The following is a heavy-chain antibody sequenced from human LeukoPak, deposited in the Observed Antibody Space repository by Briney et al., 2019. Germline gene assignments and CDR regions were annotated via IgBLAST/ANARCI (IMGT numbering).Heavy chain of an antibody. V-gene: IGHV1-2*02. CDR3: AREVLVYGLDV. CDR1: GCDFTGHY. Sequence: ASVKVSCKASGCDFTGHYVHWVRQAPGQGLEWMGWIDPRSGGTIYTQKFQGRVTMTRDTAISTAYMELRRLKSDDTAVYYCAREVLVYGLDVWGNGTAVAVSA. D-gene: IGHD2-2*03. J-gene: IGHJ6*04. CDR2: IDPRSGGT.